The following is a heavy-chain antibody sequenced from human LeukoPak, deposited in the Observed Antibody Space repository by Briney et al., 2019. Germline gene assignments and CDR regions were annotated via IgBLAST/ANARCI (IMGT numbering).Heavy chain of an antibody. CDR2: IYTSGST. V-gene: IGHV4-4*08. CDR1: GGSISSYY. Sequence: SETLSLTCTVSGGSISSYYWSWIRLPPGKGLEWIGRIYTSGSTNYNPSLKSRVTISVDTSKNQFSLKLSSVTAADTAVYYCASGLRYFDLYYWGQGTLVTVSS. CDR3: ASGLRYFDLYY. J-gene: IGHJ4*02. D-gene: IGHD3-9*01.